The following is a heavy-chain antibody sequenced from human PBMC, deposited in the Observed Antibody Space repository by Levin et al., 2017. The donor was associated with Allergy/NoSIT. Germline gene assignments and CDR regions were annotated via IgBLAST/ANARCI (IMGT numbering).Heavy chain of an antibody. CDR1: GYTFTSYG. V-gene: IGHV1-18*01. D-gene: IGHD3-10*01. Sequence: GASVKVSCKASGYTFTSYGISWVRQAPGQGLEWMGWISAYNGNTNYAQKLQGRVTMTTDTSTSTAYMELRSLRSDDTAVYYCARDYIGYYGSGSYYIYWGQGTLVTVSS. CDR3: ARDYIGYYGSGSYYIY. J-gene: IGHJ4*02. CDR2: ISAYNGNT.